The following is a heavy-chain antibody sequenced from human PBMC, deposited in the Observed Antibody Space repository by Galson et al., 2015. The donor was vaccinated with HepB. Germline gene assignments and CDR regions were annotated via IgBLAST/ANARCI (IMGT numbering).Heavy chain of an antibody. Sequence: SVTVSCKASGFTFTNSAVQWVRQARGQRLEWIGWIAVGSGKTNYAQKFHERVTFTRDMSTSTAYMELSSLRSEDTAVYYCAADPYYSDVSGYSNLFDPWGQGALVTVSS. D-gene: IGHD3-22*01. J-gene: IGHJ5*02. CDR3: AADPYYSDVSGYSNLFDP. V-gene: IGHV1-58*01. CDR2: IAVGSGKT. CDR1: GFTFTNSA.